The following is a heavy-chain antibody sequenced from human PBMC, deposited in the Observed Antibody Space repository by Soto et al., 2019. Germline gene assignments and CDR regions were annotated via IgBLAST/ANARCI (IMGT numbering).Heavy chain of an antibody. Sequence: SETLSLTCTVSGGSISSGDYYWSWIRQPPWKGLEWIGYIYYSGSTYYNTSLKSRVTISVDTSKNQFSLKLSSVTAADTAVYYCARDRQGYCSGGSCYSDYYGMDVWGQGXTVTVSS. CDR2: IYYSGST. CDR3: ARDRQGYCSGGSCYSDYYGMDV. J-gene: IGHJ6*02. D-gene: IGHD2-15*01. V-gene: IGHV4-30-4*01. CDR1: GGSISSGDYY.